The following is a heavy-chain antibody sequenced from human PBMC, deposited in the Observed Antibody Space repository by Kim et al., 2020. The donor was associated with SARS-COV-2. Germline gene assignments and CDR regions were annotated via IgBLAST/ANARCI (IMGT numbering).Heavy chain of an antibody. D-gene: IGHD5-18*01. CDR2: INHSGST. V-gene: IGHV4-34*01. Sequence: SETLSLTCAVYGGSFSGYYWSWIRQPPGKGLEWIGEINHSGSTNYNPSLKSRVTISVDTSKNQFSLKLSSVTAADTAVYYCARVKGRGYSYGYYYYGMDVWGQGTTVTVSS. CDR1: GGSFSGYY. J-gene: IGHJ6*02. CDR3: ARVKGRGYSYGYYYYGMDV.